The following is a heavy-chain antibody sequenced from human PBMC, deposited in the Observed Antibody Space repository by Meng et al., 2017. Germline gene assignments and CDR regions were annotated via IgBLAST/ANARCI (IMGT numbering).Heavy chain of an antibody. Sequence: SETLSLTCIVSGGSISSYYWSWIRQPAGKGLEWIGRIYTSGSTNYNPSLKSRVTMSVDTSKNQFSLKLSSVTAADTAVYYCARDLGPYYYDSRAFDIWGQGTMVTGSS. J-gene: IGHJ3*02. CDR3: ARDLGPYYYDSRAFDI. CDR2: IYTSGST. V-gene: IGHV4-4*07. D-gene: IGHD3-22*01. CDR1: GGSISSYY.